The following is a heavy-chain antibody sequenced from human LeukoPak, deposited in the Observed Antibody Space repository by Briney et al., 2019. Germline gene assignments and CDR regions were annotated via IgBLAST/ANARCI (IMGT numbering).Heavy chain of an antibody. CDR2: IYYSGST. D-gene: IGHD6-19*01. V-gene: IGHV4-39*01. J-gene: IGHJ4*02. Sequence: SSETLSLTCTVSGDSISSTNYYWGWIRQPPGKGLEWIGSIYYSGSTYYNPSLESRVTISVDTSKNQFSLKLSSVTAADTAVYYCATSGWYLLPGVYWGQGTLVTVSS. CDR1: GDSISSTNYY. CDR3: ATSGWYLLPGVY.